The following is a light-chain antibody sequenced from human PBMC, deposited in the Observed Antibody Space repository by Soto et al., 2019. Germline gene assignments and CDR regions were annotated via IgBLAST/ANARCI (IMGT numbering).Light chain of an antibody. V-gene: IGKV3-20*01. CDR3: QQYGSSPVT. CDR2: GAS. CDR1: QRGSRSY. J-gene: IGKJ5*01. Sequence: EIVLTQSPGTLSLSPGERATLSGRASQRGSRSYLAWYQQKPGQAPTLLIYGASSRATGIPDRFSGSGSGTDFTLTISSLEPEDFAVYYCQQYGSSPVTFGQGTRLEIK.